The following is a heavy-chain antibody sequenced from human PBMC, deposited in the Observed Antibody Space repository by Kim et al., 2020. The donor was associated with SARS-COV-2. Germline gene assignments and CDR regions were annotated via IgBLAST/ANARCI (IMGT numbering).Heavy chain of an antibody. J-gene: IGHJ6*02. CDR1: GFTFSSYA. Sequence: GGSLRLSCAASGFTFSSYAMSWVRQAPGKGLEWVSAISGSGGSTYYADSVKGRFTISRDNSKNTLYLQMNSLRAEDTAVYYCAKIFWYSSSGRWNYYYGMDVWGQGTTVTVSS. D-gene: IGHD6-13*01. CDR2: ISGSGGST. V-gene: IGHV3-23*01. CDR3: AKIFWYSSSGRWNYYYGMDV.